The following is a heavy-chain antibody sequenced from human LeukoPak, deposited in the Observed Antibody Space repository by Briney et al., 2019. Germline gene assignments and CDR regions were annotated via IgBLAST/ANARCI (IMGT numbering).Heavy chain of an antibody. Sequence: PGGSLRLSCAASGFTFSDYWMHWVRQAPGKGLVWVSRINPDGSSASYADSVKGRFIISRDNAKNTLYLQMNSLRAEDTAVYYCARFKVTVTSIPWGQGTLVTVSS. CDR2: INPDGSSA. D-gene: IGHD4-11*01. CDR1: GFTFSDYW. V-gene: IGHV3-74*01. J-gene: IGHJ5*02. CDR3: ARFKVTVTSIP.